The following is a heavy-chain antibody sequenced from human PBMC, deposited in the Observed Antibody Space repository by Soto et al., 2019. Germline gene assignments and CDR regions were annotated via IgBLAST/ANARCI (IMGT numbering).Heavy chain of an antibody. D-gene: IGHD5-18*01. CDR2: ISAYNGNT. Sequence: ASVKVSCKASGYTLTSYGISWVRQAPGQGLEWMGWISAYNGNTNYAQKLQGRVTMTTDTSTSTAYMELRSLRSDDTAVYYCARDSLVGIQLWFPLYGMDVWGQGTTVTVSS. CDR1: GYTLTSYG. CDR3: ARDSLVGIQLWFPLYGMDV. V-gene: IGHV1-18*01. J-gene: IGHJ6*02.